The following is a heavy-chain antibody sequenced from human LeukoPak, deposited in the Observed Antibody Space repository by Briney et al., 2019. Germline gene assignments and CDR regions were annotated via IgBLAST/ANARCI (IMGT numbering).Heavy chain of an antibody. Sequence: NPSQTLSLTCTVSGGAISSGDYYWSWLRQPPGKGLEWIGYIYYSGTTYYNPSLKSRITISVDTSKNRFSLRLSSVTAADTAVYYCASFYQAYYFDYWGQGTLVTVSS. CDR1: GGAISSGDYY. CDR3: ASFYQAYYFDY. V-gene: IGHV4-30-4*01. D-gene: IGHD2-21*01. J-gene: IGHJ4*02. CDR2: IYYSGTT.